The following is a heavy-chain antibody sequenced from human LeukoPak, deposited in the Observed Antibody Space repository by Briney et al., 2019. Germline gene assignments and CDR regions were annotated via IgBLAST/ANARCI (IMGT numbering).Heavy chain of an antibody. CDR1: GYSFTSYY. Sequence: VASVKVSCKASGYSFTSYYIHWVRQAPGQGLEWMGIINPSDGTTNYAQKFQGRVTMTRDMSTTTVYVELSSLKSDDTAVYYCASSLVGATSPLFDYWGQGTLVTVSS. V-gene: IGHV1-46*01. CDR3: ASSLVGATSPLFDY. D-gene: IGHD1-26*01. J-gene: IGHJ4*02. CDR2: INPSDGTT.